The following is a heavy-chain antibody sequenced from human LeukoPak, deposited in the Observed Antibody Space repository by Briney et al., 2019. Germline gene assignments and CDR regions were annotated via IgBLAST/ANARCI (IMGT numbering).Heavy chain of an antibody. V-gene: IGHV3-53*01. D-gene: IGHD5-24*01. CDR3: ARGAGYNYPYYFDY. CDR1: EFTFSNYG. CDR2: IYGGGNI. J-gene: IGHJ4*02. Sequence: GGSLRLSCEASEFTFSNYGMHWVRQAPGKGLEWVSVIYGGGNIYYADSVKGRFTISRDNSKNTLYLQMNSLRAEDTAVYYCARGAGYNYPYYFDYWGQGTLVTVSS.